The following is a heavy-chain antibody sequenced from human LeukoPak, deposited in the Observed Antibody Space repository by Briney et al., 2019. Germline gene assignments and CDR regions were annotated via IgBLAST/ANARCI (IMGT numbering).Heavy chain of an antibody. CDR2: ISGSGGST. V-gene: IGHV3-23*01. CDR1: GFTFSSYA. J-gene: IGHJ4*02. CDR3: AKEKAYDSSGPPGY. Sequence: GGSLRLSCAASGFTFSSYAMSWVRQAPGKGLEWVSAISGSGGSTYYADSVKGRFTTSRDNSKNTLYLQMNSLRAEDTAVYYCAKEKAYDSSGPPGYWGQGTLVTVSS. D-gene: IGHD3-22*01.